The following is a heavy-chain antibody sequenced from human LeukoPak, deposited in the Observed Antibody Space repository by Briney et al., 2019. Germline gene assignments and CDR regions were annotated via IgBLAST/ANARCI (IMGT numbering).Heavy chain of an antibody. D-gene: IGHD3-3*01. CDR1: GFSLSTSGMC. CDR3: ARIRIAGFGVVDWFDP. J-gene: IGHJ5*02. V-gene: IGHV2-70*11. CDR2: IDWDDDK. Sequence: SGPALVKPTQTLTLTCTFSGFSLSTSGMCVSWIRQPPGRALEWLARIDWDDDKYYSTSLKTRLTISKDTSKNQVVLTMTNMDPVDTATYYCARIRIAGFGVVDWFDPWGQGTLVTVSS.